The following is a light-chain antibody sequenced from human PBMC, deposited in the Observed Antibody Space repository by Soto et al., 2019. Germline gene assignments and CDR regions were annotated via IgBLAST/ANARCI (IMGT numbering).Light chain of an antibody. Sequence: QSVLTQPPSASGTPGQRVTISCSGGSYNVGKNLVYWYQQRPGTAPKLIIFKNNQRPSGVPDRFSGSNSGSSASLAISGLRSEEEADYFCAAWDDSLSALVFGGGTQLTVL. CDR3: AAWDDSLSALV. J-gene: IGLJ3*02. CDR1: SYNVGKNL. V-gene: IGLV1-47*01. CDR2: KNN.